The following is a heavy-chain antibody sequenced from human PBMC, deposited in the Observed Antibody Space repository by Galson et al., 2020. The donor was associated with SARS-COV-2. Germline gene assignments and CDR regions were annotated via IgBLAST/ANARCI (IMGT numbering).Heavy chain of an antibody. D-gene: IGHD3-9*01. V-gene: IGHV1-2*02. Sequence: ASVKVSCKASGYTFTDYYIHWVRQAPGQGLEWMGWTNPKTGGTTYAQKFEGRVTITRDTSITTAYMELSRLRADDTAVYYCARLRYYVVLTGDIVDVWGQGTMVTVSS. CDR1: GYTFTDYY. CDR2: TNPKTGGT. CDR3: ARLRYYVVLTGDIVDV. J-gene: IGHJ6*02.